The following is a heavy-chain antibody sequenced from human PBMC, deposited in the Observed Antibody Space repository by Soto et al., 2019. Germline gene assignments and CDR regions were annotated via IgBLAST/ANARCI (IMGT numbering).Heavy chain of an antibody. CDR3: ARPDYSNYYYAMDV. Sequence: SETLSLTCTVSGGSIGSSSYYWGWIRQPPGKGLEWIGSIYYSGSTYYNPSLESRVTISVDTSKNQFSLNLTSVTAADAAVYYCARPDYSNYYYAMDVWGQGTTVTVSS. D-gene: IGHD4-4*01. CDR1: GGSIGSSSYY. V-gene: IGHV4-39*01. CDR2: IYYSGST. J-gene: IGHJ6*02.